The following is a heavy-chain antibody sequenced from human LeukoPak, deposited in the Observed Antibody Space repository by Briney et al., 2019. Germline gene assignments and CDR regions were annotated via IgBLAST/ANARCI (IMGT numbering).Heavy chain of an antibody. CDR3: ARDTGYYDSSGYTDY. V-gene: IGHV3-21*01. D-gene: IGHD3-22*01. Sequence: GGSLRLFCAASGFTFSSYSMNWVRQAPGKGLEWVSSISSSSSYIYYADSVKGRFTISRDNAKNSLYLQMNSLRAEDTAVYYCARDTGYYDSSGYTDYWGQGTLVTVSS. CDR1: GFTFSSYS. CDR2: ISSSSSYI. J-gene: IGHJ4*02.